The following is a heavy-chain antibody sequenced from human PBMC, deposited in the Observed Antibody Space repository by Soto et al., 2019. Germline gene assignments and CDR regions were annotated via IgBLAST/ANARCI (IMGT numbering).Heavy chain of an antibody. J-gene: IGHJ6*02. D-gene: IGHD2-2*01. CDR3: ARSQGSSTSLEIYYYYYYGRDV. CDR1: GGTFSSYA. V-gene: IGHV1-69*01. CDR2: SIPISGTA. Sequence: QVQLVQSGAEVKKPGSSVKVSCKASGGTFSSYAISWVRQATGLGLEWMGGSIPISGTANYAQKVQGRVTITADESTSTAYMELSSRRSEDTAVYYFARSQGSSTSLEIYYYYYYGRDVWGQGTTVTVSS.